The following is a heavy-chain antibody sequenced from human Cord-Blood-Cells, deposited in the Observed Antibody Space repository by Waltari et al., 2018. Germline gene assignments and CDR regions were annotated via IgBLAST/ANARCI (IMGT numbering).Heavy chain of an antibody. CDR3: ATDFEGYWYFDL. J-gene: IGHJ2*01. Sequence: QVQLVQSGAEVKTPGASVKVSCKVSGYTLTELTMHWVRQAPGKGLEWMGGFDPEDGETIYAQKFQGRVTMTEDTSTDTAYMELSSLRSEDTAVYYCATDFEGYWYFDLWGRGTLVTVSS. V-gene: IGHV1-24*01. CDR1: GYTLTELT. CDR2: FDPEDGET.